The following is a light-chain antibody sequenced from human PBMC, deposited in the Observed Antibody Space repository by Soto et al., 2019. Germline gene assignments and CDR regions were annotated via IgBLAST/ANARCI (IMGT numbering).Light chain of an antibody. CDR2: KAS. Sequence: DIQLTQSPSTLSASIGDRVIISCRASQNVDQWLGWYQQKPGEAPKLLIYKASYLEPGVPSRFRGSGSGTEFTLTITSLQPDDFATYYCQQYSTYPWMFGRGTKVEVK. V-gene: IGKV1-5*03. CDR3: QQYSTYPWM. CDR1: QNVDQW. J-gene: IGKJ1*01.